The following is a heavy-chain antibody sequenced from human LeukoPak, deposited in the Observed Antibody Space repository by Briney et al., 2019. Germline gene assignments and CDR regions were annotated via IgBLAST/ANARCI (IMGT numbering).Heavy chain of an antibody. CDR2: MSSGGNAM. V-gene: IGHV3-30-3*01. J-gene: IGHJ4*02. D-gene: IGHD3-22*01. CDR1: GFTFTAYL. CDR3: VRESEYYFDHSASFDY. Sequence: PGGSLRLSCAASGFTFTAYLIHWLRQAPGKGLEWVAVMSSGGNAMFYADSVKGRFTISRENSKNTLYLQMNSLRAEDTAVYYCVRESEYYFDHSASFDYWGQGTLVTVSS.